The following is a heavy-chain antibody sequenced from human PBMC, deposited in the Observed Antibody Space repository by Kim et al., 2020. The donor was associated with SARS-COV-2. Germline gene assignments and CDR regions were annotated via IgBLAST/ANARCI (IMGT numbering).Heavy chain of an antibody. J-gene: IGHJ4*02. V-gene: IGHV3-7*01. D-gene: IGHD3-22*01. CDR3: VKEGYYDFHF. Sequence: DKNYVDAVKGRFSISRNNAKNSLYLQMNSLRVEETAIYYCVKEGYYDFHFWGQGTLVTVSS. CDR2: DK.